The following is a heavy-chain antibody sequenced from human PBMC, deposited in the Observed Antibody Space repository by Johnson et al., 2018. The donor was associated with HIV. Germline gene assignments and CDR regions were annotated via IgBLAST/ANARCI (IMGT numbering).Heavy chain of an antibody. J-gene: IGHJ3*01. V-gene: IGHV3-30*03. D-gene: IGHD6-13*01. CDR1: GLIFSHYG. Sequence: QVQLVESGGGVVQPGRSLRLSCAVSGLIFSHYGMHWVRQAPGKGLEWVALISYDATKTSYVDSVKARFTISRDNAKNSLYLQVNSLRAEDMTVYYCARETRSAAAGHGAFDVWGQGTMVTVSS. CDR2: ISYDATKT. CDR3: ARETRSAAAGHGAFDV.